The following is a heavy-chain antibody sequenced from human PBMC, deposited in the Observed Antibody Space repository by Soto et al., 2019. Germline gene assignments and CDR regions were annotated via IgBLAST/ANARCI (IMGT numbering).Heavy chain of an antibody. J-gene: IGHJ3*02. CDR2: ISGSGGST. D-gene: IGHD3-9*01. CDR1: GFTFSSYA. Sequence: PGGSLRLSCAASGFTFSSYAMSWVRQAPGKGLEWVSAISGSGGSTYYADSVKGRFTISRDNSKNTLYLQMNSLRAEDTAVYYCAKASNYDILTVCPLLSSFVICGQPIMGTVSS. CDR3: AKASNYDILTVCPLLSSFVI. V-gene: IGHV3-23*01.